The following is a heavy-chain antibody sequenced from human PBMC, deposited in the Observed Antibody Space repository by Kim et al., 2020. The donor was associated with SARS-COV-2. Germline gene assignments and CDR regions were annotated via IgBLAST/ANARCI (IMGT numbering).Heavy chain of an antibody. Sequence: SVKVSCKASGGTFSSYAISWVRQAPGQGLEWMGGIIPIFGTANYAHKFQGRVTITADESTSTAYTELSSLRSEDTAVYYCARDSSLPGSDYYYGMDVWGQGTTVTVSS. V-gene: IGHV1-69*13. CDR3: ARDSSLPGSDYYYGMDV. CDR1: GGTFSSYA. CDR2: IIPIFGTA. D-gene: IGHD1-26*01. J-gene: IGHJ6*02.